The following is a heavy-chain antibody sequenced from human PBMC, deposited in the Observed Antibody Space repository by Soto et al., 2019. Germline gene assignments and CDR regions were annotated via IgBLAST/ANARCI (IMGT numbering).Heavy chain of an antibody. Sequence: SVKVSCKASGGTFSSYAISWVRQAPGQGLEWMGGIIPIFGTANYAQKFQGRVTITVDESTSTAYMELSSLRSEDTAVYYCARDRLKIVVVVAATSGWFDPWGQGTLVTVSS. J-gene: IGHJ5*02. D-gene: IGHD2-15*01. CDR2: IIPIFGTA. CDR1: GGTFSSYA. CDR3: ARDRLKIVVVVAATSGWFDP. V-gene: IGHV1-69*13.